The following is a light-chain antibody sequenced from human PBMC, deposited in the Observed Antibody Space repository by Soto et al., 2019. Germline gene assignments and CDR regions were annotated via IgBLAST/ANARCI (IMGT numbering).Light chain of an antibody. CDR1: QGISSW. CDR3: QQANSFPIT. Sequence: DIQMTQSPSSVDASVGDRVTITCRASQGISSWLAWYQKKPGKAPNLLIYAASSLQSGVTSRFSGSESGTDFTLTISSLQPEDCAIYFCQQANSFPITFGQGTRLDIK. J-gene: IGKJ5*01. V-gene: IGKV1-12*01. CDR2: AAS.